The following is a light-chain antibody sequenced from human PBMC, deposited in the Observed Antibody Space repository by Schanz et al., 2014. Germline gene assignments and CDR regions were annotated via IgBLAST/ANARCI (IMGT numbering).Light chain of an antibody. CDR3: QQYGSSPPYT. Sequence: EIVLTQSPATLSLSPGERATLSCRASQSVDISLAWYQHKPGQSPRLLIYGASTRATGIPDRFSGSGSGTEFTLTISSLQSEDFAVYYCQQYGSSPPYTFGQGTKLEIK. CDR2: GAS. CDR1: QSVDIS. V-gene: IGKV3-20*01. J-gene: IGKJ2*01.